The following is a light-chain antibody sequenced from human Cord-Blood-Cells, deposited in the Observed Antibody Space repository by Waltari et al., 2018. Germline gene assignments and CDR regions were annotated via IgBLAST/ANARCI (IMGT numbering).Light chain of an antibody. Sequence: EIVMTQTPLSLSVTPGQPASIFCMARQSLLHSDGKTYLYWYLQKTGQPPQRLLSEVTSPFSGVPDRFSGSGSGTDCTLKISRVQAADVGAYYCMQSIQLPCPFGQGTELELK. CDR1: QSLLHSDGKTY. J-gene: IGKJ2*02. V-gene: IGKV2D-29*01. CDR2: EVT. CDR3: MQSIQLPCP.